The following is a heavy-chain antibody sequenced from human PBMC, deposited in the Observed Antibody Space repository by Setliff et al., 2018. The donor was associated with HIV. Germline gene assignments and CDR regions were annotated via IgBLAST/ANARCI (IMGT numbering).Heavy chain of an antibody. V-gene: IGHV4-59*01. D-gene: IGHD6-13*01. CDR1: GGSISNYY. Sequence: PSETLSLTCTVSGGSISNYYWSWIRQPPGKELEWIGYIYYSGSPNYNPSLKSRVTISVDTSENQFSLNLSSVTAADTAVYYCARATTTPIAGMLAPPPDYWGQGTLVTVSS. CDR3: ARATTTPIAGMLAPPPDY. CDR2: IYYSGSP. J-gene: IGHJ4*02.